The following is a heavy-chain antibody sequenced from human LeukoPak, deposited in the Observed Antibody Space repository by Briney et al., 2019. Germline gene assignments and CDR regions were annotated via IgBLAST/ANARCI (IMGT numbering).Heavy chain of an antibody. D-gene: IGHD4-17*01. J-gene: IGHJ4*02. CDR1: GGSISSYY. V-gene: IGHV4-59*01. CDR2: IYYIGST. CDR3: ARERTTVTMPNLRPQYDFDH. Sequence: SETLSLTCTVSGGSISSYYWSWIRQPPGKELEWIGYIYYIGSTNYNPSLKRRVTISVDTSKNQFSLKLSSVNAADTAVYYCARERTTVTMPNLRPQYDFDHWGQGTLVTVSS.